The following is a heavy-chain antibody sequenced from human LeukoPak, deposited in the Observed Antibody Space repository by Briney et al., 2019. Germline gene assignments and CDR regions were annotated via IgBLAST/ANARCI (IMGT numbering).Heavy chain of an antibody. D-gene: IGHD3-3*01. V-gene: IGHV4-61*02. Sequence: SETLSLTCTVSGGSISSSSYYWGWIRQPAGKGLEWIGRIYTSGSTNYNPSLKSRVTISVDTSKNQFSLKLSSVTAADTAVYYCARDIRDTIFGVVMAFDIWGQGTMVTVSS. CDR2: IYTSGST. CDR3: ARDIRDTIFGVVMAFDI. CDR1: GGSISSSSYY. J-gene: IGHJ3*02.